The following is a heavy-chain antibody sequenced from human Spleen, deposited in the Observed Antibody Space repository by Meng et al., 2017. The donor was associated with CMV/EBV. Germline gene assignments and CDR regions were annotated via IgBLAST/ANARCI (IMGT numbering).Heavy chain of an antibody. CDR3: ARLEPYGGIDY. CDR1: GGSISISTW. CDR2: IYHSGGT. V-gene: IGHV4-4*02. D-gene: IGHD4-17*01. J-gene: IGHJ4*02. Sequence: QLQEAGPGLVKPSGTLSLTCAVSGGSISISTWWSWVRQPPGKGLEWIGEIYHSGGTNYNPSLRGRVTISVDTSKNQFSLKLSSVTAADTAVYYCARLEPYGGIDYWGQGTLVTVSS.